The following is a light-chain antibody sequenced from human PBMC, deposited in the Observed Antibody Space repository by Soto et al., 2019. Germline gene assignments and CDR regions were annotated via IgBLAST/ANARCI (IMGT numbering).Light chain of an antibody. V-gene: IGKV3-11*01. CDR3: QQTFHSPRT. CDR1: QNVSNY. J-gene: IGKJ2*01. Sequence: EIVLTQSPATLSLSPGERATLSCRASQNVSNYLAWYQQRPGQAPRLLIYDSSRRASGIPARFTGSGSGTAFTLTISRVEPEDSAVYYCQQTFHSPRTFGQGTRLEI. CDR2: DSS.